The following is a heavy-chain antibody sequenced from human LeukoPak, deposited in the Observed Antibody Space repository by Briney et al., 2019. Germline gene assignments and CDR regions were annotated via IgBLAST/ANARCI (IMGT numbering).Heavy chain of an antibody. V-gene: IGHV4-39*07. D-gene: IGHD2-2*03. CDR3: ARDGYLAVDY. Sequence: SETLSLTCTVSGGSISSSTYYWGWIRQPPGKGLEWIGNIYYSGNTYYNPSLKSRVAISVDTSKNQFSLKLSSVTAADTAVYYCARDGYLAVDYWGQGTLVTVSS. CDR2: IYYSGNT. J-gene: IGHJ4*02. CDR1: GGSISSSTYY.